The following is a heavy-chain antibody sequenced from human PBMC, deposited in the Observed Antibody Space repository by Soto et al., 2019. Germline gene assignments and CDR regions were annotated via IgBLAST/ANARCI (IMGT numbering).Heavy chain of an antibody. V-gene: IGHV4-39*01. CDR3: ARPTRHNDAFDI. CDR1: SAPVSSTTYT. Sequence: PSETLSLTCTVSSAPVSSTTYTWGWIRQPPGKGLEWVASVYYGGRSYYNPTLNSRVTISVDTSKNQFSLKLTSVTAADTAVYYGARPTRHNDAFDIWGQGTMVTVSS. D-gene: IGHD1-1*01. CDR2: VYYGGRS. J-gene: IGHJ3*02.